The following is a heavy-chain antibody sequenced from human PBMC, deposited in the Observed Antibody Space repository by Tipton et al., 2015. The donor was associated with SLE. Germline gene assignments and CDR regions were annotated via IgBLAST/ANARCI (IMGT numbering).Heavy chain of an antibody. D-gene: IGHD5-24*01. CDR1: GFTFDDYA. CDR3: AKGPLGWLQLVFDY. Sequence: GSLRLSCAASGFTFDDYAMHWVRQAPGKGLEWVSLISGDGGSTYYADSVKGRFTISRDNSKNSLYLQMNSLRTEDTALYYCAKGPLGWLQLVFDYWGQGTLVTVSS. CDR2: ISGDGGST. V-gene: IGHV3-43*02. J-gene: IGHJ4*02.